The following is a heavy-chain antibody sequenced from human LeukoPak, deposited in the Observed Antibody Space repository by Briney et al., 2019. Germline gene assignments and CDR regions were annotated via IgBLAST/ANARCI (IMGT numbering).Heavy chain of an antibody. V-gene: IGHV4-4*07. D-gene: IGHD3-3*01. Sequence: KPSETLSLTCTVSGGSISSYYWSWIRQPAGKGLEWIGRIYTSGSTNYNPSLKSRVTISVDTSKNQFSLKLSSVTAADTAVYYCARIRTIFGVEYNWFDPWGQGTLVTVSS. CDR3: ARIRTIFGVEYNWFDP. CDR1: GGSISSYY. J-gene: IGHJ5*02. CDR2: IYTSGST.